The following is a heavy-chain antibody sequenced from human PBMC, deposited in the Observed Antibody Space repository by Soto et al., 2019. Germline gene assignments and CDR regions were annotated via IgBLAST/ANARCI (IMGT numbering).Heavy chain of an antibody. V-gene: IGHV3-33*01. CDR3: ASSIN. J-gene: IGHJ4*02. CDR1: GFPFSSYG. Sequence: QVQLVESGGGVVQPGRSLRLSCAASGFPFSSYGMHWVRQAPGKGLDWVAVIWYDGSNKDYADSVKGRFTISRDNSKNTLYLQMNNLRADDTAVYYCASSINWGQGTLATVSS. CDR2: IWYDGSNK.